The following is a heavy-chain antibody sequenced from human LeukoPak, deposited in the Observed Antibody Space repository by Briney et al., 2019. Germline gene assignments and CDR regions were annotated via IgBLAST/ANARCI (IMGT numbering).Heavy chain of an antibody. Sequence: PGGSLRLSCAASGFTFSDYYMSWIRQAPGKGLEWVSYISSSGSTIYYADSVKGRFTISRDNSQNTLYLQMNSLRVEDTAIYYCATTQDCSSASCYRPFDCWGQGTLVTVSS. CDR2: ISSSGSTI. V-gene: IGHV3-11*04. CDR1: GFTFSDYY. D-gene: IGHD2-2*01. CDR3: ATTQDCSSASCYRPFDC. J-gene: IGHJ4*02.